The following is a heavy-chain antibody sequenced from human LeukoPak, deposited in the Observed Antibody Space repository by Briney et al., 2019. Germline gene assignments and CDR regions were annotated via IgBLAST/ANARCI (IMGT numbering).Heavy chain of an antibody. Sequence: GASVKVSCKASGYSFTSYGMNWVRQAPGQGLEWMGWINTNTGNPTCAQGFTGRCVFSLDTSVSTAYLQISSLKAEDTAVYYCARVAEYSSGWYDPFDYWGQGTLVTVSS. CDR3: ARVAEYSSGWYDPFDY. CDR1: GYSFTSYG. CDR2: INTNTGNP. D-gene: IGHD6-19*01. V-gene: IGHV7-4-1*02. J-gene: IGHJ4*02.